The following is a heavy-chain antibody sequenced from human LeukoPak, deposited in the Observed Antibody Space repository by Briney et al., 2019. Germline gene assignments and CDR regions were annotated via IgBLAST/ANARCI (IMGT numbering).Heavy chain of an antibody. CDR1: GYTYLSYG. CDR2: ISAYNGNT. Sequence: ASVKVSCKASGYTYLSYGISWVRQPPGQGLEWVGWISAYNGNTNYAQKLQGRVTMTTDTSTSTAYMELRSLRSDDTAVYYGARGEVGGSYGIAFDYWGQGTLVTVSS. D-gene: IGHD1-26*01. CDR3: ARGEVGGSYGIAFDY. V-gene: IGHV1-18*01. J-gene: IGHJ4*02.